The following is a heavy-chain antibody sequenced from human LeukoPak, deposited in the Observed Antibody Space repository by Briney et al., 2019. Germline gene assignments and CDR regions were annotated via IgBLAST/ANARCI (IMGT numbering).Heavy chain of an antibody. Sequence: PGGSLRLSCAASGFTFSRQWMSWVRQAPGKGLEWVGHIKSKTSGGTTAYAAPVKGRFTISRDDSKNTLYLQMNSLKTEDTAVYYCTTVGLDYYDSRPFDYWGQGTLVTVSS. CDR2: IKSKTSGGTT. CDR3: TTVGLDYYDSRPFDY. J-gene: IGHJ4*02. D-gene: IGHD3-22*01. V-gene: IGHV3-15*01. CDR1: GFTFSRQW.